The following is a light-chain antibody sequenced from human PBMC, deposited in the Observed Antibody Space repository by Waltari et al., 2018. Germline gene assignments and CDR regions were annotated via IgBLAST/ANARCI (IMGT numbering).Light chain of an antibody. J-gene: IGLJ3*02. CDR3: QTWDTGIWV. CDR1: SGHSSSA. CDR2: LNSDGSH. V-gene: IGLV4-69*01. Sequence: QLVLTQSPSASASLGASVKLTCTLSSGHSSSAIAWHQQQPEKGPRYLMKLNSDGSHTKGDGIPDRFSGSSSGAERYLTISSLQSEDEADYYCQTWDTGIWVFGGGTKLTVL.